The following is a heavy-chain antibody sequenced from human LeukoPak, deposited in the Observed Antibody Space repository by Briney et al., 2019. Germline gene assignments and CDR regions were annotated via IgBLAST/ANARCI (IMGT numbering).Heavy chain of an antibody. J-gene: IGHJ4*02. CDR2: INHSGST. V-gene: IGHV4-34*01. Sequence: PSETLSLTCAVYGGSFSGYYWSWIRQPPGKGLEWIGEINHSGSTNYNPSLKSRVTISVDTSKNQFSLKLSSVTAADTAVYYCARGAKDPSDYSNPLCYFDYWGQGTLVTVSS. CDR1: GGSFSGYY. CDR3: ARGAKDPSDYSNPLCYFDY. D-gene: IGHD4-11*01.